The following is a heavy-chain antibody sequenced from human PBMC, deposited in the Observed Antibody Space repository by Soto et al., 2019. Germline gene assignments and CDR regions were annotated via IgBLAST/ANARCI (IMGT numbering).Heavy chain of an antibody. D-gene: IGHD1-26*01. V-gene: IGHV3-15*01. Sequence: KPGGSLRLSXAASGFTFSNAWMSWVRQAPGKGLEWVGRIKSKTDGGTTDYAAPVKGRFTISRDDSKNTLYLQMNSLKTEDTAVYYCTTMNRGATTNYWGQGTLVTVSS. CDR2: IKSKTDGGTT. J-gene: IGHJ4*02. CDR3: TTMNRGATTNY. CDR1: GFTFSNAW.